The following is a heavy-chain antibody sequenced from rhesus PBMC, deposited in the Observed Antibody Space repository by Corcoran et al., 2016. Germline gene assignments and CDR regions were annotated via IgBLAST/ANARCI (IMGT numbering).Heavy chain of an antibody. D-gene: IGHD3-3*01. CDR3: ARDREGLS. V-gene: IGHV3S5*01. J-gene: IGHJ4*01. CDR1: VSTFIPYG. CDR2: ISNGGGST. Sequence: QLVETGGGLVKRGGSLSLSCAASVSTFIPYGMTLVRQGPGKGLEWVSGISNGGGSTYYADSVKGRFTISRDNSKNTLALQMNRLRAEDTAVYYCARDREGLSWGQGVLVTVSS.